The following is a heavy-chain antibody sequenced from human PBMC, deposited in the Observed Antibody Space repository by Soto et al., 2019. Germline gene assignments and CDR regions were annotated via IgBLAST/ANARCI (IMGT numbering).Heavy chain of an antibody. J-gene: IGHJ3*02. CDR2: IWYDGSNE. D-gene: IGHD2-8*01. V-gene: IGHV3-33*01. Sequence: QVQLVESGGGVVQSGRSLRLSCEASGFTFSTYGMHWFRQSPGKGLEWVALIWYDGSNEYYADSVKGRFTISKDNSKNTLYLQMSGLRVEDTAVYYCARETNGGSFDIWGQGAMVTVSS. CDR3: ARETNGGSFDI. CDR1: GFTFSTYG.